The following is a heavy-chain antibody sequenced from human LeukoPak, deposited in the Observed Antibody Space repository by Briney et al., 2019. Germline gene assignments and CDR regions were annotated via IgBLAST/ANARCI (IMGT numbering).Heavy chain of an antibody. J-gene: IGHJ5*02. CDR1: GGSISSYY. CDR2: IYHSGGT. V-gene: IGHV4-59*08. CDR3: ASVDTAMVSSWFDP. D-gene: IGHD5-18*01. Sequence: SETLSLTCTVSGGSISSYYWSWIRQPPGKGLEWIGYIYHSGGTNYNPSLKSRVTKSVDTSKTQFSLKLSSVTAADTAVYYCASVDTAMVSSWFDPWGQGTLVTVSS.